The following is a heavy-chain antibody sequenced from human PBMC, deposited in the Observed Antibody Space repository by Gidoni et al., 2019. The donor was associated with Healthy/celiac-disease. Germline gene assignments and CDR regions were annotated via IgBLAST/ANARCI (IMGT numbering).Heavy chain of an antibody. V-gene: IGHV4-4*02. Sequence: QVQLQESGPGLVKPSGTLSLTCAVSGGSISSSTWWSCVRQPPGKGLEWIGEIYHSGSTNYNPSLKSRVTISVDKSKNQFSLKLSSVTAADTAVYYCASAGSGSYPHYYMDVWGKGTTVTVSS. CDR3: ASAGSGSYPHYYMDV. CDR2: IYHSGST. D-gene: IGHD3-10*01. CDR1: GGSISSSTW. J-gene: IGHJ6*03.